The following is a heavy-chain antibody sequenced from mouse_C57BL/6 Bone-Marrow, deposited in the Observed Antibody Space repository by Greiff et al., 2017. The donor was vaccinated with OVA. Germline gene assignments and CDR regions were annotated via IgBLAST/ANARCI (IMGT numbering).Heavy chain of an antibody. CDR1: GFTFSSYA. CDR2: ISSGGDYI. Sequence: EVMLVESGEGLVKPGGSLKLSCAASGFTFSSYAMSWVRQTPEKRLEWVAYISSGGDYIYYADTVKGRFTISRDNARNTLYLQMSSLKSEDTAMYYCTRGNWDWFAYWGQGTLVTVSA. D-gene: IGHD4-1*02. V-gene: IGHV5-9-1*02. J-gene: IGHJ3*01. CDR3: TRGNWDWFAY.